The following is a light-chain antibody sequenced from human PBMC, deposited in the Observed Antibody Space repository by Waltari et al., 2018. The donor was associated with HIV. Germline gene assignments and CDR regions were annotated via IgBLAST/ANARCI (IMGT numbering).Light chain of an antibody. V-gene: IGLV2-8*01. Sequence: QSALTQPPSASGSPGQPVTIASTGTSSDVGGYNYVSWYQQYPGKAPKLMIYEVTKRPSGVPDRFSGSKSGNTASLTVSGLQAEDEADYYCSSYAGSNNYVVFGGGTRLTVL. CDR2: EVT. J-gene: IGLJ2*01. CDR3: SSYAGSNNYVV. CDR1: SSDVGGYNY.